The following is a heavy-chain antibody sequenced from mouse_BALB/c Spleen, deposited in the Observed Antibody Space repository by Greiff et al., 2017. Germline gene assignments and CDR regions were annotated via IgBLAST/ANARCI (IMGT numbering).Heavy chain of an antibody. D-gene: IGHD2-4*01. Sequence: EVMLVESGGGLVKPGGSLKLSCAASGFTFSSYAMSWVRQTPEKRLEWVASISSGGSTYYPDSVKGRFTISRDNARNILYLQMSSLRSEDTAMYYCARCDYDVFYAMDYWGQGTSVTVSS. CDR2: ISSGGST. J-gene: IGHJ4*01. CDR1: GFTFSSYA. V-gene: IGHV5-6-5*01. CDR3: ARCDYDVFYAMDY.